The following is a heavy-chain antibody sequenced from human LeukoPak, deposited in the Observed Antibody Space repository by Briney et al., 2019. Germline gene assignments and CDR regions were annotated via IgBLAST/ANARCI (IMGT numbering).Heavy chain of an antibody. CDR2: IYYSGNT. Sequence: SETLSLTCTVSGGSISSSSDYWGWIRQPPGKGLEWIGSIYYSGNTYYNPSLKSRVTISLDTSKNQFSLKLSSVTAADTAVYYCARQSVRAIAIAARPGNYFDYWGQGTRVTVSS. CDR1: GGSISSSSDY. D-gene: IGHD6-6*01. CDR3: ARQSVRAIAIAARPGNYFDY. V-gene: IGHV4-39*01. J-gene: IGHJ4*02.